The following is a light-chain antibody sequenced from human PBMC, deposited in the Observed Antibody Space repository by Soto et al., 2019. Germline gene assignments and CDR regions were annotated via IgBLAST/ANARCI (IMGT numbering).Light chain of an antibody. CDR3: QQYDSYSWT. Sequence: DIQMTQSPSTLSASVGDRVTITCRASQSINSWLAWYQQKPGKAPNLLIYKASSLESGVPSRFSGSGSGTEFTLTISSLQPDDFATYYSQQYDSYSWTFGQGTKVEIK. J-gene: IGKJ1*01. V-gene: IGKV1-5*03. CDR1: QSINSW. CDR2: KAS.